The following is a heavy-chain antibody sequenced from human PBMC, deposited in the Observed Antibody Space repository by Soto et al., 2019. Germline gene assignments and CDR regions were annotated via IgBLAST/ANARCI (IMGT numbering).Heavy chain of an antibody. CDR2: MNPNSGNT. V-gene: IGHV1-8*01. CDR1: GYTFTRYD. CDR3: ARERTVAGNDY. Sequence: QVQLVQSGAEVKKPGASVKVSCKASGYTFTRYDINWVRQATGQGLEWMGWMNPNSGNTGHAQKFQRRFTMTRNDSISTAYMELRSLRSEDTAVYYCARERTVAGNDYWGQGTLVTVSS. D-gene: IGHD6-19*01. J-gene: IGHJ4*02.